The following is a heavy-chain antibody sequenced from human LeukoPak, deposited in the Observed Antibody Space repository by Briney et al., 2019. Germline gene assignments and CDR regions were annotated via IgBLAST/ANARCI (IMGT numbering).Heavy chain of an antibody. V-gene: IGHV4-4*07. Sequence: SETLSLACTVSGGSISSYYWSWIRQPAGKGLEWIGRIYTSGSTNYNPSLKSRVTMSVDTSKNQFSLKLSSVTAADTAVYYCARILTSDYDYWFDPWGQGTLVTVSS. J-gene: IGHJ5*02. CDR1: GGSISSYY. D-gene: IGHD3-3*01. CDR3: ARILTSDYDYWFDP. CDR2: IYTSGST.